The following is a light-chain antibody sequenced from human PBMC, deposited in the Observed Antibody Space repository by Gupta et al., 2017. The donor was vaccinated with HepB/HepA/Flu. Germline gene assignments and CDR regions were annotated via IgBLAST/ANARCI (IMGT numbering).Light chain of an antibody. V-gene: IGKV1-39*01. CDR3: QQSFSTPRT. CDR2: AAS. Sequence: SVGDRVTITCLASQYISNYLNWYQQKPGKAPKLLIYAASSLQSVVPSRFSGSGSGTDFTLTISSLQPEDFATYYCQQSFSTPRTFGQGTKVEIK. J-gene: IGKJ1*01. CDR1: QYISNY.